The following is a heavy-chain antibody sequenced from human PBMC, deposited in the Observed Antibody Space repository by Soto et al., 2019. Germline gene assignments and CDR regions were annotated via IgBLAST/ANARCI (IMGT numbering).Heavy chain of an antibody. D-gene: IGHD6-19*01. Sequence: VGSLRLSCAASGFTFSSYGMHWVRQAPGKGLAWVAVISYDGSNKYYADSVKGRFTISRDNSKHTLYLPMNSLRADDTGVYDCAKDQFEQWLVRGRHGMDVWGQGTTVTVSS. CDR2: ISYDGSNK. CDR3: AKDQFEQWLVRGRHGMDV. CDR1: GFTFSSYG. J-gene: IGHJ6*02. V-gene: IGHV3-30*18.